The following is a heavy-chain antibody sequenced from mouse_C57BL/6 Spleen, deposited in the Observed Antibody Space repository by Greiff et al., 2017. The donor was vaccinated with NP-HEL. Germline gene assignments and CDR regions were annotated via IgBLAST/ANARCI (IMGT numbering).Heavy chain of an antibody. CDR2: IDPETGGT. CDR3: TRGDYGSLWYFDV. D-gene: IGHD1-1*01. J-gene: IGHJ1*03. Sequence: QVQLKQSGAELVRPGASVTLSCKASGYTFTDYEMHWVKQTPVHGLEWIGAIDPETGGTAYNQKFKGKAILTADKSSSTAYMELRSLTSEDSAVYYCTRGDYGSLWYFDVWGTGTTVTVSS. V-gene: IGHV1-15*01. CDR1: GYTFTDYE.